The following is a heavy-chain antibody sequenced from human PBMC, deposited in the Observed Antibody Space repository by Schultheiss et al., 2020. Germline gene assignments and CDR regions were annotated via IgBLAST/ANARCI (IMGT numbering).Heavy chain of an antibody. CDR3: ARDRSDED. CDR1: GFTFSSYA. Sequence: GESLKISCAASGFTFSSYAMSWVRQAPGKGLEWVSVVGTAGDPYYPVSVKGRFTISRDNAKHSLYLQMNSLRADDTAVYYCARDRSDEDWGQGTLVTVSS. CDR2: VGTAGDP. J-gene: IGHJ1*01. V-gene: IGHV3-13*05. D-gene: IGHD3-3*01.